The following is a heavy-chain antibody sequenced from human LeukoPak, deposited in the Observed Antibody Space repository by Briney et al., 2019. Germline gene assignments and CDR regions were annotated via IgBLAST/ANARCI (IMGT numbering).Heavy chain of an antibody. CDR1: GFTFDEYG. CDR3: AELGITMIGGV. D-gene: IGHD3-10*02. V-gene: IGHV3-20*04. Sequence: GGALRLSCAASGFTFDEYGMSWVRQAPGKGREWVSGINWNGGSTGYADSVKGRFTISRDNAKNSLYLQMNSLRAEDTAVYYCAELGITMIGGVWGKGTTVPISS. J-gene: IGHJ6*04. CDR2: INWNGGST.